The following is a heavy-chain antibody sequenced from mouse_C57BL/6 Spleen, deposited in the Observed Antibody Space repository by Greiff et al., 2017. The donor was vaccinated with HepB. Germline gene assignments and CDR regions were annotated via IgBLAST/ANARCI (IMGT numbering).Heavy chain of an antibody. CDR3: ASHYDYDEDWYFDV. CDR2: ISDGGSYT. Sequence: DVMLVESGGGLVKPGGSLKLSCAASGFTFSSYAMSWVRQTPEKRLEWVATISDGGSYTYYPDNVKGRFTISRDNAKNNLYLQMSHLKSEDTAMYYCASHYDYDEDWYFDVWGTGTTVTVSS. D-gene: IGHD2-4*01. V-gene: IGHV5-4*03. J-gene: IGHJ1*03. CDR1: GFTFSSYA.